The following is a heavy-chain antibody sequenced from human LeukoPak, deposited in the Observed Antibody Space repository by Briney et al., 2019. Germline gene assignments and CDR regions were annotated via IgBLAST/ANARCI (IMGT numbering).Heavy chain of an antibody. D-gene: IGHD3-22*01. V-gene: IGHV3-30-3*01. J-gene: IGHJ3*02. CDR1: GFTFSSYA. CDR3: ARDRSHITMIVVAPDAFDI. Sequence: GGSLRLYCAASGFTFSSYAMHWVRQAPGKGLEWVAVISYDGSNKYYADSVKGRFTMARDNAKNSLYLQMNRLRAEDTAVYYCARDRSHITMIVVAPDAFDIWGQGTMVTASS. CDR2: ISYDGSNK.